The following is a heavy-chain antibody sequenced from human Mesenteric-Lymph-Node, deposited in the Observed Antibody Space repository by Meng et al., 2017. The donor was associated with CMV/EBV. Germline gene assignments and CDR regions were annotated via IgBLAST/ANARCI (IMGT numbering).Heavy chain of an antibody. V-gene: IGHV4-59*01. CDR2: IDYSGYT. D-gene: IGHD2-21*01. CDR1: GGSISTYY. J-gene: IGHJ6*02. CDR3: ARGVNYYYYGMDV. Sequence: SETLSLTCIVSGGSISTYYWSWIRQSPEKGLEWIGYIDYSGYTNYNPSLKSRVTISADTSKNQFSLNLSSVTAADTAVYYCARGVNYYYYGMDVWGQGTTVTVSS.